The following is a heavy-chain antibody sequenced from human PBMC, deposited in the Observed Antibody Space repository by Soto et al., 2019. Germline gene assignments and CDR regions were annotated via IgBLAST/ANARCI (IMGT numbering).Heavy chain of an antibody. V-gene: IGHV3-9*01. CDR2: ISWNSGSI. Sequence: EVQLVESGGGLVQPGRSLRLSCAASGFTFDDYAMHWVRQAPGKGLEWVSGISWNSGSIGYADSVKGRFTISRDNAQNYLYQPMSSLRAEDTALYYCAKDRGGCSSTSCYIDYWGQGTLVTVSS. CDR1: GFTFDDYA. D-gene: IGHD2-2*02. J-gene: IGHJ4*02. CDR3: AKDRGGCSSTSCYIDY.